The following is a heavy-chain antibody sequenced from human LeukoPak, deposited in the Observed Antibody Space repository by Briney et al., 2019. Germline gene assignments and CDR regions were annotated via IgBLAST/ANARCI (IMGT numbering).Heavy chain of an antibody. Sequence: SETLSLTCTVAGGSISSSSYYWGWIRQPPGKGLEWIGSIYYSGSTYYNPSLKSRVTISVDTSKNQFSLKLSSVTAADTAVYYCARCPVIYYDSSGHFGAFDIWGQGTMVTVSS. V-gene: IGHV4-39*01. CDR1: GGSISSSSYY. D-gene: IGHD3-22*01. J-gene: IGHJ3*02. CDR2: IYYSGST. CDR3: ARCPVIYYDSSGHFGAFDI.